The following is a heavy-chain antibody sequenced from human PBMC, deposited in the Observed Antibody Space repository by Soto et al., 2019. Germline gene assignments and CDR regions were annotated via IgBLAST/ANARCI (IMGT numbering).Heavy chain of an antibody. D-gene: IGHD3-22*01. V-gene: IGHV1-46*01. CDR3: AREAINSSGYSRYFQH. Sequence: ASVKVSCKASGYTFTHYHVYWVRQAPGRGLEWLGMIDPSGGSTTYAQNLQGRVTMTRDTSTNTVYMELSSLRSEDTAVYYCAREAINSSGYSRYFQHWGQGTLVTVSS. J-gene: IGHJ1*01. CDR2: IDPSGGST. CDR1: GYTFTHYH.